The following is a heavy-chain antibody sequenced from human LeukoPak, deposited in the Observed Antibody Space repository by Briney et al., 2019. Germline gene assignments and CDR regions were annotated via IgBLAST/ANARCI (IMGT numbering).Heavy chain of an antibody. CDR2: IYYSGST. CDR1: GGSISSSSYY. D-gene: IGHD4-11*01. Sequence: SETLSPTCTVSGGSISSSSYYWGWIRQPPGKGLEWIGSIYYSGSTYYNPSLKSRVTISVDTSKNQFSLKLSSVTAADTAVYYCATASLTTTVTFYYYYYMDVWGKGTTVTVSS. J-gene: IGHJ6*03. CDR3: ATASLTTTVTFYYYYYMDV. V-gene: IGHV4-39*07.